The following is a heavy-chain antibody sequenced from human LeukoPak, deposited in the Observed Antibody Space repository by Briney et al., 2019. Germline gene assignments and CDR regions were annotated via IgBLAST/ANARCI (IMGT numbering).Heavy chain of an antibody. D-gene: IGHD3-22*01. V-gene: IGHV3-21*01. CDR3: ARGGDSNGHYVVFDY. J-gene: IGHJ4*02. CDR1: GFTFSSYT. Sequence: GGSLRLSCAASGFTFSSYTMNWVRQAPGKGLELVSSVSGGGNSIYYADSVKGRFTVSRDNAKNSQYLQMNSLSDEDTAVYYCARGGDSNGHYVVFDYWGQGSLVTVSS. CDR2: VSGGGNSI.